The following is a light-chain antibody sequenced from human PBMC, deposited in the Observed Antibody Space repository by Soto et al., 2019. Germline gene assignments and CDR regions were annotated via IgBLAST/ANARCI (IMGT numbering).Light chain of an antibody. Sequence: ETVLTQSPGTLSLSPGERATLFCRASQSVSSSYLAWYQQKPGQAPRLLIYGASSRATGIQDRFSGSGSGTYFTLSISRLEPEDFAVYYCQQHGSSPPSWTFGQGTKVEIK. J-gene: IGKJ1*01. CDR2: GAS. V-gene: IGKV3-20*01. CDR1: QSVSSSY. CDR3: QQHGSSPPSWT.